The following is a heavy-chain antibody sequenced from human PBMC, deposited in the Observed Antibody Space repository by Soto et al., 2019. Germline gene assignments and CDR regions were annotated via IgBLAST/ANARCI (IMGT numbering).Heavy chain of an antibody. V-gene: IGHV3-30*18. Sequence: QVQLVESGGGVVQPGRSLRLSCAASGFTFSNYGMHWVRQAPGKGLEWVAVISYDGSNKYYADSVKGRFTISRDNSKNMLYLQMNSLGAEDTGVYYCAKILQLGDYAFYYFGIDVWGQGTTVTVSS. CDR3: AKILQLGDYAFYYFGIDV. D-gene: IGHD4-17*01. J-gene: IGHJ6*02. CDR2: ISYDGSNK. CDR1: GFTFSNYG.